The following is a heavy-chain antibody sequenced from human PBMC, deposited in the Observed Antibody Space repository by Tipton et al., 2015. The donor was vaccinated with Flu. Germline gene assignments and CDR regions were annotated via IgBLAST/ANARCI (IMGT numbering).Heavy chain of an antibody. V-gene: IGHV4-59*01. CDR1: GGPISGYY. CDR2: IHDSGSA. CDR3: ARSGDFYLNWFGP. J-gene: IGHJ5*02. D-gene: IGHD2/OR15-2a*01. Sequence: TLSLTCTVSGGPISGYYWSWIRQPPGKRLEWMGHIHDSGSANYSPSLKSRVTMSVDSPKNQFSLRLTSVTAADTAVYYCARSGDFYLNWFGPWGQGTLVTVSS.